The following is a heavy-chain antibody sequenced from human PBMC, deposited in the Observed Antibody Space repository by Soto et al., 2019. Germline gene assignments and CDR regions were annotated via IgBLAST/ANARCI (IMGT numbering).Heavy chain of an antibody. J-gene: IGHJ4*02. CDR1: GFTFSRFG. Sequence: EVQLLESGGGLVQPGGSLRLSCEASGFTFSRFGMSWVRQAPGKGLEWVSGLSGGGNPTYYSESVKGRFTISRDSAKNTLYLQMNSLRTEDTAVYYCAKDITYDSSAYDSWGQGILVTVSS. CDR2: LSGGGNPT. D-gene: IGHD3-22*01. V-gene: IGHV3-23*01. CDR3: AKDITYDSSAYDS.